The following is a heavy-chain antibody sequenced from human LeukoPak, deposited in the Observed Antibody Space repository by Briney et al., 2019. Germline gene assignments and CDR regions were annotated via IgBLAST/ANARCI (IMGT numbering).Heavy chain of an antibody. CDR2: ISHSGST. CDR1: GGSFSVYY. D-gene: IGHD6-13*01. V-gene: IGHV4-34*01. Sequence: SETLSLTCAVYGGSFSVYYWSWIRQPPGKGLEWIGEISHSGSTNFNPSLKSRVSMSVDTSQNQFSLKLNSVTAADTAVYYCARGQSLSSWHTPFGSWGQGTLVTVSS. J-gene: IGHJ4*02. CDR3: ARGQSLSSWHTPFGS.